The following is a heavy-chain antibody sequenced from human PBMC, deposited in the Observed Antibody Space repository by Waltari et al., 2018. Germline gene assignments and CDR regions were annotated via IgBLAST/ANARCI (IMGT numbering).Heavy chain of an antibody. V-gene: IGHV3-74*03. CDR3: ARAGYYRFDY. J-gene: IGHJ4*02. CDR2: INSDGSTT. D-gene: IGHD3-22*01. CDR1: GFTFGNSW. Sequence: EVQLVESGGGLVKPGGSLRLSCEGAGFTFGNSWVHGVRQAPGKGLEWLARINSDGSTTKYADSVKGRFTISRDNAKNTRYLEMNSLRAEDTAVYYCARAGYYRFDYGGQGTLVTVSS.